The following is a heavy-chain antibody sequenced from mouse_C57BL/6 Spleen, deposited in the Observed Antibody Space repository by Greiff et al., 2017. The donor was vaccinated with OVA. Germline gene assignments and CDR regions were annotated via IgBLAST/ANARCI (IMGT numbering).Heavy chain of an antibody. J-gene: IGHJ4*01. CDR1: GYTFTSYW. Sequence: QVQLQQPGTELVKPGASVKLSCNASGYTFTSYWMHWVKQRPGQGLEWIGNINPSNGGTNYNEKFKSKATLTVDKSSSTAYMQLSSLTSEDSAVYYCARLGYYDSAMDYWGQGTSVTVSS. CDR2: INPSNGGT. V-gene: IGHV1-53*01. D-gene: IGHD2-4*01. CDR3: ARLGYYDSAMDY.